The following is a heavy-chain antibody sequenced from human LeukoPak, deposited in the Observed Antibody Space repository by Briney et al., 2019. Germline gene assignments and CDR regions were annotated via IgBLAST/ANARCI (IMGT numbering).Heavy chain of an antibody. V-gene: IGHV3-7*01. Sequence: PGGSLRLSCAASEFTFSTYWMTWVRQAPGKGLEWVADIKQDGSEKYYVDSVKGRFTISRQNAKKSLFLQMNSLRAEDTAVYYCAKVGGPGNMVRGAPFDYWGQGTLVTVSS. J-gene: IGHJ4*02. CDR2: IKQDGSEK. CDR3: AKVGGPGNMVRGAPFDY. D-gene: IGHD3-10*01. CDR1: EFTFSTYW.